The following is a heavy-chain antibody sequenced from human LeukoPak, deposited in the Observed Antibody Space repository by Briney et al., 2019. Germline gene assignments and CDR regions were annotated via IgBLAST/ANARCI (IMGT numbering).Heavy chain of an antibody. Sequence: PGGSLRLSCAASGFTFSRFWMSWVRQAPGKGLEWVANIKQDGSEKYYVDSVKGRFTISRVNAKNSLYLQMNSLRAEDTAVYYCARDPEDGDIDYWGQGTLVTVSS. CDR1: GFTFSRFW. CDR3: ARDPEDGDIDY. J-gene: IGHJ4*02. D-gene: IGHD5-24*01. V-gene: IGHV3-7*01. CDR2: IKQDGSEK.